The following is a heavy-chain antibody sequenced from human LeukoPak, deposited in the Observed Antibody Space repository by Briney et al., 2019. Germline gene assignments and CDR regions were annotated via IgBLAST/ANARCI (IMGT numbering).Heavy chain of an antibody. Sequence: PGGSLRLTCAASGFTFSSYSMNWVRQAPGKGLEWVSSISSSSSYIYYADSVKGRFTISRDNAKNSLYLQMNSLRAEDTAVYYCARKYGSGSYYYMDVWGKGTTVTVSS. D-gene: IGHD3-10*01. J-gene: IGHJ6*03. V-gene: IGHV3-21*01. CDR1: GFTFSSYS. CDR2: ISSSSSYI. CDR3: ARKYGSGSYYYMDV.